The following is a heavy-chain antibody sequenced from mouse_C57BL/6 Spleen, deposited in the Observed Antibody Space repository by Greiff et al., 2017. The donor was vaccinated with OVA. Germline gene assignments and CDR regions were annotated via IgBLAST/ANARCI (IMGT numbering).Heavy chain of an antibody. D-gene: IGHD1-1*01. CDR1: GYTFTSYW. Sequence: VQLQQSGTVLARPGASVKMSCKTSGYTFTSYWMHWVKQRPGQGLEWIGAIYPGNSDTSYNQKFKGKAKLTAVTSASTAYMELSSLTNEDSAVYYCTRGYYGSSSQGGYFYYWGQGTTLTVSS. J-gene: IGHJ2*01. CDR2: IYPGNSDT. CDR3: TRGYYGSSSQGGYFYY. V-gene: IGHV1-5*01.